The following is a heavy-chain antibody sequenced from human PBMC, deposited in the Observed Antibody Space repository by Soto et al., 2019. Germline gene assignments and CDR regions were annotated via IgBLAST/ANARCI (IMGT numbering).Heavy chain of an antibody. V-gene: IGHV1-18*01. CDR2: ISAYNGNT. Sequence: EASVKVSCKASGYTFTSYGISWVRQAPGQGLEWMGWISAYNGNTNYAQKLQGRVTMTTDTSTSTAYMELRSLRSDDTAVYYCARDRPLAARQRYYGMDVWGQGTTVTVSS. CDR1: GYTFTSYG. CDR3: ARDRPLAARQRYYGMDV. J-gene: IGHJ6*02. D-gene: IGHD6-6*01.